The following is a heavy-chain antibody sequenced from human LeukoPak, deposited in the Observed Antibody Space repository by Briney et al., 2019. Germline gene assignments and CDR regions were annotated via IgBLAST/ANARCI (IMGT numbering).Heavy chain of an antibody. Sequence: PGGSLRLSCAASGFTFSSYAMSWVRQAPGKGLEWVSAISGSGGSAYYADSVKGRFTISRDNSKNTLYLQMNSLRAEDTAVYYCARNYGSGSYFPDNWFDPWGQGTLVTVSS. CDR3: ARNYGSGSYFPDNWFDP. CDR2: ISGSGGSA. V-gene: IGHV3-23*01. CDR1: GFTFSSYA. J-gene: IGHJ5*02. D-gene: IGHD3-10*01.